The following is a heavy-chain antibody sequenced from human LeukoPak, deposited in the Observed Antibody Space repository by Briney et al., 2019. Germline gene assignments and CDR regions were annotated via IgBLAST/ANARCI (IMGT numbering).Heavy chain of an antibody. CDR1: GYTFTGYY. J-gene: IGHJ4*02. D-gene: IGHD2-15*01. CDR2: INPNSGGT. Sequence: ASVKVSCKASGYTFTGYYMHWVRQAPGQGLGWMGWINPNSGGTNYAQKFQGRVTMTRDTSISTAYMELSRLRSDDTAVYYCARDCSGGSWGGGCWRGFDYWGQGTLVTVSS. V-gene: IGHV1-2*02. CDR3: ARDCSGGSWGGGCWRGFDY.